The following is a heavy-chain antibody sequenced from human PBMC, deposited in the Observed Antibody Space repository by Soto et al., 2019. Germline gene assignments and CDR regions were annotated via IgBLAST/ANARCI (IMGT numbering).Heavy chain of an antibody. J-gene: IGHJ6*02. CDR2: IWYDGSNK. V-gene: IGHV3-30*02. Sequence: GGSLRLSCAASGFTFSSYGMHWVRQAPGKGLEWVAVIWYDGSNKYYADSVKGRFTISRDNSKNTLYLQMNSLRAEDTALYYCAKDKGYSPPYYYGMDVWGQGTTVTVSS. D-gene: IGHD5-18*01. CDR1: GFTFSSYG. CDR3: AKDKGYSPPYYYGMDV.